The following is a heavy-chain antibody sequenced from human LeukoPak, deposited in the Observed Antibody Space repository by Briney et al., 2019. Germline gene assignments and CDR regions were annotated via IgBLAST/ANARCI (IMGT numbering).Heavy chain of an antibody. CDR1: RLTFSSYG. Sequence: GGSLRLSCAASRLTFSSYGMHWVRQAPGKGLEWGTFIRYDGSNKYYADSVKRRLTVSRDKSKNTLYLQMNSLRAEDTAVYYCAKDGRRYDSSGYFTDYWGQGTLVTVSS. CDR2: IRYDGSNK. V-gene: IGHV3-30*02. CDR3: AKDGRRYDSSGYFTDY. J-gene: IGHJ4*02. D-gene: IGHD3-22*01.